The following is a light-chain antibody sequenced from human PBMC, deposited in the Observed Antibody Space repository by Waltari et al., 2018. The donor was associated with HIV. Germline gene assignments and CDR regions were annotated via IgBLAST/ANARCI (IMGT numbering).Light chain of an antibody. CDR1: QSVDSDY. J-gene: IGKJ2*01. CDR3: QQYGSALYT. Sequence: VLTQSPRTLSLSPGEGATLSCRASQSVDSDYLAWYQQKPGQPPRLLIYGASSRASGIPDRFSGSGSGTDFNLTINRLEAEDFGMNYCQQYGSALYTFGQGTNLESK. V-gene: IGKV3-20*01. CDR2: GAS.